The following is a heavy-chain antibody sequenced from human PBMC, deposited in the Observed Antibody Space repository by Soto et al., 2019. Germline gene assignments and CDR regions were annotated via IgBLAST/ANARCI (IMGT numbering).Heavy chain of an antibody. J-gene: IGHJ4*02. Sequence: GCALRLSCAASGFTFSVQWMGWVRQAPGKGLEWVATINQDVSERYYVDSVKGRFSISRDNAKNSLYLQMNSLRAEDTAVYYCTTEEWYYFPSWGQGTLVTVSS. CDR2: INQDVSER. CDR3: TTEEWYYFPS. V-gene: IGHV3-7*03. CDR1: GFTFSVQW. D-gene: IGHD3-3*01.